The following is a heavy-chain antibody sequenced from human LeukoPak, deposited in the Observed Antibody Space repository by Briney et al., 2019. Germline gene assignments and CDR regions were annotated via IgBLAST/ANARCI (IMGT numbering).Heavy chain of an antibody. V-gene: IGHV3-72*01. Sequence: SLRLSCAASGFTFSDHYMDWVRQAPGKGLEWVGRIRKKVNSYTTEYAASVKGRFIISRDDSKNSLDLQMDSLRTEDTAVYYCSRGFCSGDTCYSGDFWGQGTLVTVSS. CDR2: IRKKVNSYTT. CDR3: SRGFCSGDTCYSGDF. J-gene: IGHJ4*02. D-gene: IGHD2-15*01. CDR1: GFTFSDHY.